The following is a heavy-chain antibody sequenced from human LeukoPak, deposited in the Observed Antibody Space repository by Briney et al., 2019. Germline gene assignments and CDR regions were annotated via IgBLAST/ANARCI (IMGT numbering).Heavy chain of an antibody. CDR3: AENRGSERTFDI. J-gene: IGHJ3*02. CDR2: ISPNSGST. D-gene: IGHD1-26*01. Sequence: ASVKVSCKASGYTFTGYYMHWVRQAPGQGLEWMGWISPNSGSTNYAQKFQGRVTMTRDTSISTAYMELSRLTSNDTAVYYCAENRGSERTFDIWGQGTMVTVSS. V-gene: IGHV1-2*02. CDR1: GYTFTGYY.